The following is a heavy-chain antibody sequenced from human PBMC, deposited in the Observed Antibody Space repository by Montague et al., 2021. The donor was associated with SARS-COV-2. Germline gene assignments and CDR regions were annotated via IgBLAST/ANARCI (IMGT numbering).Heavy chain of an antibody. J-gene: IGHJ6*02. CDR1: GGSIRSGCYY. CDR3: ARDFGDYSYYFGLDV. D-gene: IGHD4-17*01. Sequence: TLSLTCTVSGGSIRSGCYYWSWIRQPAGQGLEWIGRIYSSGRTNYNPSLKSRVTMSVDTSQNQFSLTVSSVTAADTAVYYCARDFGDYSYYFGLDVWGQGTTVTVSS. CDR2: IYSSGRT. V-gene: IGHV4-61*02.